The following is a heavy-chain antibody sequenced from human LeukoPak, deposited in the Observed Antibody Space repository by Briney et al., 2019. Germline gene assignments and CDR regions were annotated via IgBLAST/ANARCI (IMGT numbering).Heavy chain of an antibody. CDR1: GFSFSVYW. CDR3: ARRAGAYSHPYDY. J-gene: IGHJ4*02. Sequence: PGGSLRLSCAASGFSFSVYWMHWVRQAPGKGPVWVSRIKTDGSITDYADSVKGRFTTSRDNAKNTLYLQMNSLRAEDTAVYYCARRAGAYSHPYDYWGQGTLVTVSS. D-gene: IGHD4/OR15-4a*01. V-gene: IGHV3-74*01. CDR2: IKTDGSIT.